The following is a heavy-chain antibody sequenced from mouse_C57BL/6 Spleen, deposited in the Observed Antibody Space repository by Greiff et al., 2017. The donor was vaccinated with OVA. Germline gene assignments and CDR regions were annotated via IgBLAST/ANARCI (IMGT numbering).Heavy chain of an antibody. CDR2: IDPSDSYT. V-gene: IGHV1-50*01. Sequence: QVQLQQPGAELVKPGASVKLSCKASGYTFTSYWMQWVKQRPGQGLEWIGEIDPSDSYTNYNQKFKGKATLTVDTSSSTAYMQLSSLTSEDSAVYYCARRAIYYGNYGAMDYWGQGTSVTVSS. CDR3: ARRAIYYGNYGAMDY. D-gene: IGHD2-1*01. J-gene: IGHJ4*01. CDR1: GYTFTSYW.